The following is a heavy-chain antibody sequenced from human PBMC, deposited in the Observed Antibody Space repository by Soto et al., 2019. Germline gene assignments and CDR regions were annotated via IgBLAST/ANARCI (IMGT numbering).Heavy chain of an antibody. D-gene: IGHD6-19*01. CDR3: ARDGSGFHWYFDV. V-gene: IGHV6-1*01. Sequence: QVQLQQSGPGLVKPSQTLSLMCDISGDSVSSVTATWSWIRQSPSRGLEWLGRTYYRSKWYNDYAMSVKGRIVITPDTSKNQVSLQLISVTPEDTATYFCARDGSGFHWYFDVWGRGTLVTVSS. CDR1: GDSVSSVTAT. J-gene: IGHJ2*01. CDR2: TYYRSKWYN.